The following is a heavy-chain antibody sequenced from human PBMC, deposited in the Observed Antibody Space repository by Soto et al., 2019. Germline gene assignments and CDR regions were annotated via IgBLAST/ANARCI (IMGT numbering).Heavy chain of an antibody. CDR2: INHSGST. J-gene: IGHJ4*02. CDR3: ARQYSSSPENDY. CDR1: CGSCSGYY. D-gene: IGHD6-6*01. Sequence: SETLSVTYAVECGSCSGYYCSWISQPPGKGLEWIGEINHSGSTNYNPSLKSRVTISVDTSKNQFSLKLSSVTAADTAVYYCARQYSSSPENDYWGQGTLVTVSS. V-gene: IGHV4-34*01.